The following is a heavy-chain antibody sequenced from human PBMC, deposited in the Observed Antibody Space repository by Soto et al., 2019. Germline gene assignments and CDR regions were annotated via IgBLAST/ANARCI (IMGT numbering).Heavy chain of an antibody. CDR3: ARGATVTQYDY. CDR1: GVSVSSGSFY. D-gene: IGHD4-17*01. V-gene: IGHV4-61*01. J-gene: IGHJ4*02. Sequence: QVQLQESGPGLVKPSETLSLTCTVSGVSVSSGSFYWAWIRPPPGKGVEWIGFIFYSGTTNYNPSLKSRFTISVDTSRNQISMMVSSLTAADTALYYCARGATVTQYDYWGQGTLVTVSS. CDR2: IFYSGTT.